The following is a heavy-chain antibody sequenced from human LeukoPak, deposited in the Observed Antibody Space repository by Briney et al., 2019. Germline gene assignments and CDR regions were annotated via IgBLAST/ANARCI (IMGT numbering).Heavy chain of an antibody. Sequence: SETLSPTCTVSGGSISSSSYYWGWIRQPPGKGLEWIGSIYYSGSTYYNPSLKSRVTISVDTSKNQFSLKLSSVTAADTAVYYCARGHYYYGSGYASNFDYWGQGTLVTVSS. CDR3: ARGHYYYGSGYASNFDY. D-gene: IGHD3-10*01. V-gene: IGHV4-39*07. CDR1: GGSISSSSYY. CDR2: IYYSGST. J-gene: IGHJ4*02.